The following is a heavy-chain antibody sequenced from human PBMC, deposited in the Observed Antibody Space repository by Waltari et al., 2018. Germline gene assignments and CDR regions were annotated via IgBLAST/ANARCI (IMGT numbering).Heavy chain of an antibody. CDR2: IYSGGST. D-gene: IGHD6-6*01. Sequence: EVQLLESGGGLVQPGGSLRLSCAASGFTFSSYAMSWVRQAPGKGLEWVSVIYSGGSTYYADSVKGRFTISRDNSKNTLYLQMNSLRAEDTAVYYCAKRGPYSSSSYYFDYWGQGTLVTVSS. J-gene: IGHJ4*02. V-gene: IGHV3-23*03. CDR1: GFTFSSYA. CDR3: AKRGPYSSSSYYFDY.